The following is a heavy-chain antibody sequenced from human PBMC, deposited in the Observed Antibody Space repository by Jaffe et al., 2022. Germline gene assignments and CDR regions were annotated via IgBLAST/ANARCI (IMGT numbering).Heavy chain of an antibody. D-gene: IGHD5-18*01. CDR2: INHSGST. CDR1: GGSFSGYY. V-gene: IGHV4-34*01. Sequence: QVQLQQWGAGLLKPSETLSLTCAVYGGSFSGYYWSWIRQPPGKGLEWIGEINHSGSTNYNPSLKSRVTISVDTSKNQFSLKLSSVTAADTAVYYCARKYTEEYYYYYYYMDVWGKGTTVTVSS. J-gene: IGHJ6*03. CDR3: ARKYTEEYYYYYYYMDV.